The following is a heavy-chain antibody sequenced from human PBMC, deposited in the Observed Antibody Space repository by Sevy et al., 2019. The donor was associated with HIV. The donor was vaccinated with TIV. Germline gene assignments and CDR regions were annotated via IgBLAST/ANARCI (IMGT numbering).Heavy chain of an antibody. CDR3: ALERLSSDVAEYFQN. J-gene: IGHJ1*01. CDR2: ISFDATNK. CDR1: GFTFNRNG. V-gene: IGHV3-30*03. Sequence: GGSLRLSCAASGFTFNRNGMHWVRQAPGKGLEWVATISFDATNKHYPDSVKGRFTISRDNFQNSLFLQMDSLRPEDTAVYYCALERLSSDVAEYFQNWGQGTLVTVSS. D-gene: IGHD1-1*01.